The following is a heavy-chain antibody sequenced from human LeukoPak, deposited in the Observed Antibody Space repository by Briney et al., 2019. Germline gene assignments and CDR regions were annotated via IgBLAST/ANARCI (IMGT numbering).Heavy chain of an antibody. D-gene: IGHD6-13*01. V-gene: IGHV3-33*01. J-gene: IGHJ3*02. CDR1: GFTFSSYG. Sequence: PGGSLRLSCAASGFTFSSYGMHWVRQAPGKGLEWVAVIWYDGSNKYYADSVKGRFTISRDNSKNTLYLQMNSLRAEDTAVYYCARDGVAAGTGNAFDIWGQGTMVTVTS. CDR2: IWYDGSNK. CDR3: ARDGVAAGTGNAFDI.